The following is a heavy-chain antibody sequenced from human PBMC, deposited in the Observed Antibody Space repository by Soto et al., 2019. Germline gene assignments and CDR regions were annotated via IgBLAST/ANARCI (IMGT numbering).Heavy chain of an antibody. V-gene: IGHV4-59*08. J-gene: IGHJ4*02. Sequence: PSETLSLTCTVSGASITTFHWSWIRQPPGKGLEWLGYISNSGSTNYNPSLKSRVYISVDTSRNQFSLKLTSVTAADTAVYYCASTEYSSSTQYYWGQGTLVTVSS. CDR3: ASTEYSSSTQYY. CDR1: GASITTFH. CDR2: ISNSGST. D-gene: IGHD6-6*01.